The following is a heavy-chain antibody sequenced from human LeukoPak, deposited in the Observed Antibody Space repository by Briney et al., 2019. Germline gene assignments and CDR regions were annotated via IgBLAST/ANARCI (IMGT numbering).Heavy chain of an antibody. Sequence: SETLSLTRTVSGGSISSGGYHWSWIRQHPGKGLEWIGYIYYSGSTYYNPSLKSRVTISVDTSKNQFSLKLSSVTAADTAVYYCARGCMGWLHRKGWFDPWGQGTLVTVSS. CDR1: GGSISSGGYH. V-gene: IGHV4-31*03. CDR3: ARGCMGWLHRKGWFDP. CDR2: IYYSGST. D-gene: IGHD5-24*01. J-gene: IGHJ5*02.